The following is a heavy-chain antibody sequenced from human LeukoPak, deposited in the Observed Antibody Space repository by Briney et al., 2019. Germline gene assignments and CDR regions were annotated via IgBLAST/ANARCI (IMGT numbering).Heavy chain of an antibody. Sequence: SKTLSLTCTVSGGSISSSSYYWGWIRQPPGKGLEWIGSIYYSRSTYYNPSLKSRVTISVDTSKNQFSLKLSSVTAADTAVYYCARVPTVTFFDYWGQGTLVTVSS. CDR2: IYYSRST. V-gene: IGHV4-39*01. J-gene: IGHJ4*02. D-gene: IGHD4-17*01. CDR3: ARVPTVTFFDY. CDR1: GGSISSSSYY.